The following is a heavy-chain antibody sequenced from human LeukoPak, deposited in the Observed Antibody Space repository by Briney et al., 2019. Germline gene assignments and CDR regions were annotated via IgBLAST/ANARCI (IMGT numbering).Heavy chain of an antibody. Sequence: WASVKVSCKASGYTFTGYYMHWVRQAPGQGLEWMGWINPNSGGTNYAQKFQGRVTMTRDTSISTAYMELSRLRSDDTAVYYCARDRPVYCSGGSCYSDYYYYYMDVWGKGTTVTVSS. CDR2: INPNSGGT. CDR3: ARDRPVYCSGGSCYSDYYYYYMDV. V-gene: IGHV1-2*02. CDR1: GYTFTGYY. D-gene: IGHD2-15*01. J-gene: IGHJ6*03.